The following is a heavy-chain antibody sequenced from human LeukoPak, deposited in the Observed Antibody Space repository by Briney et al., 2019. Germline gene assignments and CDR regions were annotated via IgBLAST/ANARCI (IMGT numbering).Heavy chain of an antibody. V-gene: IGHV4-34*01. Sequence: SETLSLTCAVYGGSFSGYYWSWIRQPPGKGLEWIGEINHCGSTNYNPSLKSRVTISVDTSKNQFSLKLSSVTAADTAVYYCARGRIKYCSGGSCYSGSGWFDPWGQGTLATVSS. J-gene: IGHJ5*02. D-gene: IGHD2-15*01. CDR1: GGSFSGYY. CDR3: ARGRIKYCSGGSCYSGSGWFDP. CDR2: INHCGST.